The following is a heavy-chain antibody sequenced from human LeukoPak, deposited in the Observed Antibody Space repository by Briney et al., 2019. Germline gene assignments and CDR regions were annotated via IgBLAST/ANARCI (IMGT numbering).Heavy chain of an antibody. CDR1: EYTFTGYY. J-gene: IGHJ5*02. CDR3: ARVYCSSTSCDWFDP. Sequence: ASVKVSCKTSEYTFTGYYMHWVRQAPGQGLEWMGWINPNSGDTTYAQKFQGRVTMTRDTSITTAYMEVSSLRSDDTAVYYCARVYCSSTSCDWFDPWGQGTLVTVSS. D-gene: IGHD2-2*01. CDR2: INPNSGDT. V-gene: IGHV1-2*02.